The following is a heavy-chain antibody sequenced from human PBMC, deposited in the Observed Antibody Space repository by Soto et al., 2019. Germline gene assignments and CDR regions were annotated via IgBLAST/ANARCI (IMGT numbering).Heavy chain of an antibody. Sequence: QVQLVQSGAEVKKPGSSVKVSCKASGGTFSSYAIDWVRQAPGQGLEWMGGIIPIFGTANYAQKFHGRITITADESTNTAYMELRSLRSEDTAVYYCARGVHYDSSGYYYFYWGQGTRVTVSS. CDR2: IIPIFGTA. CDR1: GGTFSSYA. CDR3: ARGVHYDSSGYYYFY. J-gene: IGHJ4*02. D-gene: IGHD3-22*01. V-gene: IGHV1-69*01.